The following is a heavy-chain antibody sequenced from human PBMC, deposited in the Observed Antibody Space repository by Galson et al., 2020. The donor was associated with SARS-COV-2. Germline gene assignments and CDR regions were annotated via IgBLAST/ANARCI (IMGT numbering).Heavy chain of an antibody. CDR1: GLTFSSYE. J-gene: IGHJ5*02. CDR3: ARGLFWSDYDAGGASGPHFDP. D-gene: IGHD3-3*01. V-gene: IGHV3-48*03. Sequence: GESLKIYCAASGLTFSSYEMNWVRQAPGKGLEWVSYMSSSGSTTYYADSVKGRLTMSRDSAKNSVYLQMNSLRDEDTAVYYCARGLFWSDYDAGGASGPHFDPWGQGSLVAVSS. CDR2: MSSSGSTT.